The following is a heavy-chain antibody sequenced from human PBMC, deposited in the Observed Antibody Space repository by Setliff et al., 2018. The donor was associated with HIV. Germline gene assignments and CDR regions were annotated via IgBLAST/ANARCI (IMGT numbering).Heavy chain of an antibody. J-gene: IGHJ5*02. CDR1: GDSVSSVHYY. V-gene: IGHV4-61*02. CDR3: ARDGARRFDP. Sequence: NPSETLSLTCFVSGDSVSSVHYYWGWIRQPAGKGLEWIGRVYTTGITNYNPSRKSRVTISVDTSKNQFSLKLSSVTAADTAVYYCARDGARRFDPWGQGTLVTVSS. CDR2: VYTTGIT.